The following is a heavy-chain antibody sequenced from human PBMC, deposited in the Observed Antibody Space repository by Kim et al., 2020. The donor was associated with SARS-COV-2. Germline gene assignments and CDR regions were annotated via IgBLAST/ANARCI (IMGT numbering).Heavy chain of an antibody. CDR1: GFTFSSYW. V-gene: IGHV3-7*01. CDR2: IKQDGSEK. J-gene: IGHJ4*02. D-gene: IGHD6-13*01. CDR3: ARDRDGIAAAVIDY. Sequence: GGSLRLSCAASGFTFSSYWMSWVRQAPGKGLEWVANIKQDGSEKYYVDSVKGRFTISRDNAKNSLYLQMNSLRAEDTAVYYCARDRDGIAAAVIDYWGQGTLVTVSS.